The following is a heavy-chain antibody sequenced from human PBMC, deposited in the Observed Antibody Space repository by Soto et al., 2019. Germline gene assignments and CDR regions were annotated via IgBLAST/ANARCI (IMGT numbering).Heavy chain of an antibody. V-gene: IGHV4-34*01. D-gene: IGHD3-10*01. CDR2: INHSGST. CDR1: GGSFSGYY. J-gene: IGHJ4*02. CDR3: ATTDTGLWFGEY. Sequence: SQTLSLPCAVYGGSFSGYYWSWIRQPPGKGLEWIGEINHSGSTNYNPSLKSRVTISVDTSKNQFSLKLSSVTAADTAVYYCATTDTGLWFGEYWGQGTLVTVSS.